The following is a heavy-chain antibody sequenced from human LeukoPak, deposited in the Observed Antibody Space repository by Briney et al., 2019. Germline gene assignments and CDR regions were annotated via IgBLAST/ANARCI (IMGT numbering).Heavy chain of an antibody. CDR1: GFTFSSYG. CDR2: ISYDGSNK. Sequence: GGSLRLSCAASGFTFSSYGMHWVRQAPGKGLEWVALISYDGSNKYYADSVKGRFTISRDNSKSTLYLQMNSLRAEDTAVYYCAKDRDYYDRSTFDYWGQGTLVPVSS. CDR3: AKDRDYYDRSTFDY. J-gene: IGHJ4*02. V-gene: IGHV3-30*18. D-gene: IGHD3-22*01.